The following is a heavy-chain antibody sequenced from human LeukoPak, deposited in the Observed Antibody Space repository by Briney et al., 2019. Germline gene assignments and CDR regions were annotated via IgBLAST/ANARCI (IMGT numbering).Heavy chain of an antibody. D-gene: IGHD6-6*01. CDR1: GGTFSSYA. Sequence: SVKVTCKASGGTFSSYAISWVRQAPGQGLEWMGGIIPIFGTPNYAQKFQGRVTITTDESTSTAYMELSSLRSEDTAVYYCARTIAARQGFDYWGQGTLVTVSS. CDR2: IIPIFGTP. J-gene: IGHJ4*02. V-gene: IGHV1-69*05. CDR3: ARTIAARQGFDY.